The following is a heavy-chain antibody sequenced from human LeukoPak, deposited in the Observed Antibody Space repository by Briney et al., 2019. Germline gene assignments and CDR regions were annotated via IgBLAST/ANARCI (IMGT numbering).Heavy chain of an antibody. Sequence: GGSLRLSCAASGFTVSSNYMSWVRQAPGKGLEWVSVIYSGGSTYYADSVKGRFTISRDNSKNTLYLQMNSLRAEDTAVYYCARVMTTVNPWVFDIWGQGTMVTVSS. CDR2: IYSGGST. J-gene: IGHJ3*02. D-gene: IGHD4-17*01. V-gene: IGHV3-53*01. CDR1: GFTVSSNY. CDR3: ARVMTTVNPWVFDI.